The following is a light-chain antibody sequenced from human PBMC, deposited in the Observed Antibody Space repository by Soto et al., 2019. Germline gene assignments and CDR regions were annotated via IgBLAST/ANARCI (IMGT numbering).Light chain of an antibody. J-gene: IGKJ1*01. V-gene: IGKV1-5*01. CDR3: QQYSTYPCT. CDR2: AVA. CDR1: QSISNW. Sequence: DIQMTQSPSTLSASVGDRVTITCRASQSISNWLAWYQQKPGKAPTLRIYAVANLESGVTSRFSGSVSGTEFTLAISSLQPDDFATYYDQQYSTYPCTFGQGTKVEIK.